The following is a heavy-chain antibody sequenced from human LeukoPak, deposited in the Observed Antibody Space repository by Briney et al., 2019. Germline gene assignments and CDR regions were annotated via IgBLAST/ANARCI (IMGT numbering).Heavy chain of an antibody. CDR1: GFAFSDDS. CDR3: AREYTAMAYDY. Sequence: GGSLRLSCVASGFAFSDDSMNWVRQPPGKGLEWVSSISSTSKYIYYADSVKGRFTIPRDNAKNSLFLQMNNLRVDDSAVYYCAREYTAMAYDYWGQGNLVTVSS. J-gene: IGHJ4*02. D-gene: IGHD5-18*01. V-gene: IGHV3-21*01. CDR2: ISSTSKYI.